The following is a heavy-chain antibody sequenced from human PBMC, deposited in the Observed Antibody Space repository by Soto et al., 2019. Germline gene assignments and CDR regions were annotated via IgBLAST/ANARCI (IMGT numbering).Heavy chain of an antibody. CDR1: GFTFSIYA. V-gene: IGHV3-23*01. Sequence: GSLRLSCAASGFTFSIYAMTWVRQAPGKGLEWVSAISNGDHSAYYADSVKGRFTISRDDSKNTLYLQMNSLRAEDTAVYYCAKSRTGPGDYFDYWGQGTLVTVSS. D-gene: IGHD1-1*01. CDR3: AKSRTGPGDYFDY. CDR2: ISNGDHSA. J-gene: IGHJ4*02.